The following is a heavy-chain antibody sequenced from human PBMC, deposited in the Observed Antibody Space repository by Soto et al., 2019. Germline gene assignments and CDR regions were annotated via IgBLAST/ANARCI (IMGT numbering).Heavy chain of an antibody. Sequence: SETLSLTCTVSGVSIHNSHSFWGWIRQPPGKGLEFIGTVYYSGGAHYNSSLKSRVTISVDTANNQVSLRMRSLTAADTAVYYCGRVVEGATRHTDLDSWGQGTLGTSPQ. D-gene: IGHD2-21*01. CDR2: VYYSGGA. J-gene: IGHJ5*01. CDR1: GVSIHNSHSF. V-gene: IGHV4-39*01. CDR3: GRVVEGATRHTDLDS.